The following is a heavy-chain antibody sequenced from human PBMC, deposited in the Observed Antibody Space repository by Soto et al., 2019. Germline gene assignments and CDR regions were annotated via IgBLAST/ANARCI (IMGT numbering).Heavy chain of an antibody. CDR2: IDWDDDK. V-gene: IGHV2-70*01. CDR3: SRMRSGSYFLYYYYGMDV. J-gene: IGHJ6*02. CDR1: GFSLSTSGMC. Sequence: GSGPTLVNPTQTLTLTCTFSGFSLSTSGMCVSWIRQPPGTALEWLALIDWDDDKYYSTSLKTRLTISKDTSKNQVVLTMTNMDPVDTATYYLSRMRSGSYFLYYYYGMDVWGQGTTVTVSS. D-gene: IGHD1-26*01.